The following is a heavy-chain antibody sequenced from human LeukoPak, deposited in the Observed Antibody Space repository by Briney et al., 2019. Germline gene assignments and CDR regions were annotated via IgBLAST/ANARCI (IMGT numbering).Heavy chain of an antibody. CDR2: IYYSGST. J-gene: IGHJ3*02. CDR3: AREGWVEKGSDAFDI. CDR1: GGSISSSSYY. V-gene: IGHV4-39*07. Sequence: SETLSLTCTVSGGSISSSSYYWGWIRQPPGKGLEWIGSIYYSGSTYYNPSLKSRVTISVDTSKNQFSLKLSSVTAADTAVYYCAREGWVEKGSDAFDIWGQGTMVTVSS. D-gene: IGHD1-1*01.